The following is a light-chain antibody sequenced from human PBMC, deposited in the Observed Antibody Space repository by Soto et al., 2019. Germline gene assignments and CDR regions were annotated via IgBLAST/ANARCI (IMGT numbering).Light chain of an antibody. Sequence: EIVLTQSPGTLSLSPGEGATLSCRASQSVSSSYLAWYQQTPGQAPRLLIYGASSRATGIPDRFSGSGSGTDFTLTISRLQPEDFAVYYCQQYGSSPGTFGGGTKVEIK. J-gene: IGKJ4*01. V-gene: IGKV3-20*01. CDR1: QSVSSSY. CDR2: GAS. CDR3: QQYGSSPGT.